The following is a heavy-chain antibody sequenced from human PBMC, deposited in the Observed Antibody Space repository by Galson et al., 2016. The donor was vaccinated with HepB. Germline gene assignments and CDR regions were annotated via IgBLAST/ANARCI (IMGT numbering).Heavy chain of an antibody. CDR3: AIHHYAVYRFDS. CDR1: GYRSAGYW. J-gene: IGHJ4*02. Sequence: QSGAEVKQPGESLKISCQGSGYRSAGYWIAWVRQMPGKGLEWMGIIYSADSDTRYSPSFQGRVTMSVDKSTSTAYLQWSSLKASDTAMYYCAIHHYAVYRFDSWGQGTLVTVSS. D-gene: IGHD5/OR15-5a*01. V-gene: IGHV5-51*01. CDR2: IYSADSDT.